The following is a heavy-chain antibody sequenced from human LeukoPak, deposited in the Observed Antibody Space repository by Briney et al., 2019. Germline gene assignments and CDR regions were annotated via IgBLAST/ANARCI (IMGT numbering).Heavy chain of an antibody. CDR1: GGTFSSYA. J-gene: IGHJ3*02. V-gene: IGHV1-69*01. Sequence: ASVKVSCKASGGTFSSYAISWVRQAPGQGLEWMGGIIPIFGTADYAQKFQGRVTITADESTSTAYMELSSLRSEDTAVYYCARGDGYNGHAFDIWGQATMVTVSS. CDR2: IIPIFGTA. D-gene: IGHD5-24*01. CDR3: ARGDGYNGHAFDI.